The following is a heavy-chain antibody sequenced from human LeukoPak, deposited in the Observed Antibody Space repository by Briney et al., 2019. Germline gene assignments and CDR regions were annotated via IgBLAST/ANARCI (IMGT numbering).Heavy chain of an antibody. CDR3: ARTVIDSSGYYHDY. V-gene: IGHV5-51*01. CDR2: IYPGDSDT. J-gene: IGHJ4*02. D-gene: IGHD3-22*01. CDR1: GHSFTRYW. Sequence: GESLKISCKGSGHSFTRYWIGWVRQMPGKGLEWMGIIYPGDSDTRYSPSFQGQVTISVDKSVSTAYLQWSSLKASDTAMYYCARTVIDSSGYYHDYWGQGTLVTVSS.